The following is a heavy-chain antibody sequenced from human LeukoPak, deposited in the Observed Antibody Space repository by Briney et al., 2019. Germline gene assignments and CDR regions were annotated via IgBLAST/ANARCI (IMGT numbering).Heavy chain of an antibody. CDR3: ARQSAAGTNNWFDP. V-gene: IGHV4-59*08. J-gene: IGHJ5*02. D-gene: IGHD6-13*01. CDR2: IYYSGGT. Sequence: SETLSLTCTVSGGSISSYYWNWIRQPPGKGLEWIGYIYYSGGTNYNPSLKSRVTISVDTSKNQFSLRLTSVTAADTAVYYCARQSAAGTNNWFDPWGQGTLVTVSS. CDR1: GGSISSYY.